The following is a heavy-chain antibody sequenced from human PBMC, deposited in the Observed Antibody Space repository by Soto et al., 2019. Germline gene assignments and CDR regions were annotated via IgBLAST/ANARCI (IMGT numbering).Heavy chain of an antibody. Sequence: ASVNVSCKASGYTFTSYAMQWVRQAPGQSLEWMGWLNGGNGNTKYSQTFQGRLTISRDTSATTAYMELSSLRSEDTAVYYCARVGHYDSSGYYLALDHWGQGTLVTVSS. V-gene: IGHV1-3*01. CDR3: ARVGHYDSSGYYLALDH. CDR1: GYTFTSYA. D-gene: IGHD3-22*01. CDR2: LNGGNGNT. J-gene: IGHJ4*02.